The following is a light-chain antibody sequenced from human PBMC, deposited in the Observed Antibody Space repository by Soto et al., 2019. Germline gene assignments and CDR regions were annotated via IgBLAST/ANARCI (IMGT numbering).Light chain of an antibody. J-gene: IGLJ1*01. CDR1: SNDVGGYNY. Sequence: QSALTQPRSASGSPGQSITISCTGTSNDVGGYNYVSWYQQHPAKAPKLIIFDVSKRPSGVPNRFSGSKSGNTASLTISGLRAEDEADYYCCSYVGRNTYVFGTGTKVTVL. CDR3: CSYVGRNTYV. V-gene: IGLV2-11*01. CDR2: DVS.